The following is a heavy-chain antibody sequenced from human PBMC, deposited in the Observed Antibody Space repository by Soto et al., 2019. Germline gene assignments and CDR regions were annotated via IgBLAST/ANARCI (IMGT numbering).Heavy chain of an antibody. V-gene: IGHV3-7*01. CDR1: GFTFSSYW. CDR2: IKQDGSEK. D-gene: IGHD3-16*02. CDR3: ARVIGDDYIWGSYQYYFDY. Sequence: GGSLSLSCAASGFTFSSYWMSWVRQAPGKGLEWVANIKQDGSEKYYVDSVKGRFTISRDNAKNSLYLQMNSLRAEDTAVYYCARVIGDDYIWGSYQYYFDYWGQGTLVTVSS. J-gene: IGHJ4*02.